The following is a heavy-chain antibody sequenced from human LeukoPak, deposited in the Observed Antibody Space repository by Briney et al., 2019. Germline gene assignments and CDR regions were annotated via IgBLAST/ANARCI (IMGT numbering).Heavy chain of an antibody. V-gene: IGHV3-74*01. CDR1: GFTFSSYP. D-gene: IGHD3-10*01. J-gene: IGHJ6*02. CDR3: ARDYGRSRDYGMDV. CDR2: INSDGSST. Sequence: PGGSLRLSCAASGFTFSSYPLNWVRQAPGKGLVWVSRINSDGSSTSYADSVKGRFTISRDNAKNTLYLQMNSLRVEDTAVYYCARDYGRSRDYGMDVWGPGTTVTVSS.